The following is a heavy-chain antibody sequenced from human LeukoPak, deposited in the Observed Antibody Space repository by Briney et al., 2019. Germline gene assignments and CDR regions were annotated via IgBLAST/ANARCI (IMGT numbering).Heavy chain of an antibody. CDR3: ARVDSGWSLGVGYFDL. Sequence: PGGSLRLSCAASGFTFSSYSMNWVRQAPGKGPEWVSSISSSSSYIYYADSVKGRFTISRDNAKNSLYLQMNSLRAEDTAVYYCARVDSGWSLGVGYFDLWGRGTLVTVSS. CDR1: GFTFSSYS. D-gene: IGHD6-19*01. CDR2: ISSSSSYI. J-gene: IGHJ2*01. V-gene: IGHV3-21*01.